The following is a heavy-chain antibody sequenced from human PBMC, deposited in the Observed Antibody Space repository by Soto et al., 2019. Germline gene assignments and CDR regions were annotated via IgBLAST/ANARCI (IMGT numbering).Heavy chain of an antibody. Sequence: ASVKVSCKASGYTSTSYGISWVRQAPGQGLEWMGWISAYNGNTNYAQKLQGRVTMTTDTSTSTAYMELRSLRSDDTAVYYCARDFRGYSSSSPAFDIWGQGTMVTVSS. CDR3: ARDFRGYSSSSPAFDI. V-gene: IGHV1-18*01. CDR2: ISAYNGNT. J-gene: IGHJ3*02. D-gene: IGHD6-6*01. CDR1: GYTSTSYG.